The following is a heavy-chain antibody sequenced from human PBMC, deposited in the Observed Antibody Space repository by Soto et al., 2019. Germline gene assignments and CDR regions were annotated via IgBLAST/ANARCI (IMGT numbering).Heavy chain of an antibody. CDR1: GGSFSGYY. D-gene: IGHD1-7*01. CDR3: ARGMGVFWFGRENWNYWSPRSNWFDP. CDR2: INHSGST. V-gene: IGHV4-34*01. J-gene: IGHJ5*02. Sequence: PSETLFLTCAVYGGSFSGYYWSWIRQPPGKGLEWIGEINHSGSTNYNPSLKSRVTISVDTSKNQFSLKLSSVTAADTAVYYCARGMGVFWFGRENWNYWSPRSNWFDPWGQGTLVTVSS.